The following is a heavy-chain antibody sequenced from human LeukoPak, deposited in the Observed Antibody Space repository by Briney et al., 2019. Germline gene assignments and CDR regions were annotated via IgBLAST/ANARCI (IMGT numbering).Heavy chain of an antibody. CDR2: INHTGTT. V-gene: IGHV4-34*01. CDR1: GGSFNTYY. J-gene: IGHJ6*03. CDR3: ARGAADRNNYYYYIDV. D-gene: IGHD1/OR15-1a*01. Sequence: SEILSLTCAVYGGSFNTYYWNWIRQSPGKGLEWIGEINHTGTTNYNPSLKSRFTISVDTSKNQFSLKLTSVTAADTAVYYCARGAADRNNYYYYIDVWGKGTTVTVSS.